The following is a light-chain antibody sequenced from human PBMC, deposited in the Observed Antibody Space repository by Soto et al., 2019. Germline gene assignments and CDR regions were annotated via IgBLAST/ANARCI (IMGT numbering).Light chain of an antibody. CDR3: SSYSSSSTLVI. J-gene: IGLJ2*01. Sequence: QSALTQPASMSGSPGQSITMSCTGTSSDVGVYHYVSWYQQHPGKAPKLIVYEVSDRPSGVSSRFSGSKSGNTASLTISGLQVEDEAEYYCSSYSSSSTLVIFGGGTKLTVL. CDR1: SSDVGVYHY. CDR2: EVS. V-gene: IGLV2-14*01.